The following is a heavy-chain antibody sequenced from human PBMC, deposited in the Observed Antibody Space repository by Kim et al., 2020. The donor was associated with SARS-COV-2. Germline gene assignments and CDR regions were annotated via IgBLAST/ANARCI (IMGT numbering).Heavy chain of an antibody. Sequence: GSSTAYADSVRGRFTISRDNAKKTLYLQMNSLRDEDTAVYYCARGYDTGGNLFGPWGQGSLVTV. CDR2: GSST. J-gene: IGHJ5*02. CDR3: ARGYDTGGNLFGP. V-gene: IGHV3-74*01. D-gene: IGHD3-9*01.